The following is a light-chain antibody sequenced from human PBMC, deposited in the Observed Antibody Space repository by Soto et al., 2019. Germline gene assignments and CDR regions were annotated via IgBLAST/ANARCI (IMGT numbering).Light chain of an antibody. J-gene: IGLJ2*01. Sequence: QSVLTQPVSVSGSPGQSITNSCTGTSGDVGRSDVVSWYQQHPGKAPKLMIYEVTKRPSGVSNRFSASKSGNTASLTISGLQDEDEADYYGCSYADRTILFGGGTKVTVL. CDR2: EVT. CDR1: SGDVGRSDV. CDR3: CSYADRTIL. V-gene: IGLV2-23*02.